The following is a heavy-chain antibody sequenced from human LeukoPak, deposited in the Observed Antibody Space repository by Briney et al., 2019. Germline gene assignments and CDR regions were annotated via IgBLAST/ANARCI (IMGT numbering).Heavy chain of an antibody. CDR1: GGSISSSSYY. CDR3: ARADIVVVTNYFDY. J-gene: IGHJ4*02. CDR2: IYYSGST. V-gene: IGHV4-39*01. D-gene: IGHD2-21*02. Sequence: PSETLSLTCTVSGGSISSSSYYWGRIRQPPGKGLEWIGSIYYSGSTYYNPSLKSRVTISVDTSKNQFSLKLSSVTAADTAVYYCARADIVVVTNYFDYWGQGTLVTVSS.